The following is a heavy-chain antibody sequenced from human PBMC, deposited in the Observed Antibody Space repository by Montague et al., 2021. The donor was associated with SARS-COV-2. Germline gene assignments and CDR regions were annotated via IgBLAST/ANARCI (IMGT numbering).Heavy chain of an antibody. Sequence: SETRSLTCTVSGGSISSGSYWSWIRQPPGKGLEWIGASDHSGITYYSPSLKSRVTISLDTSKNQFSLNLDSVTASDTAMYYCARVISAVAGANFYFDYWGQGTLVTVSS. J-gene: IGHJ4*02. CDR2: SDHSGIT. CDR1: GGSISSGSY. CDR3: ARVISAVAGANFYFDY. V-gene: IGHV4-38-2*02. D-gene: IGHD4/OR15-4a*01.